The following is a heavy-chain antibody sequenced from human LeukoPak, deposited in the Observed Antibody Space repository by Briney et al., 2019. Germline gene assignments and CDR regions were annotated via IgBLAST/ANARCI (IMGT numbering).Heavy chain of an antibody. Sequence: SETLPLTCTVSGGSITNYCWGWIRQPPGKGLEWIGYIYYSGSTEHNPSLKSRVTMSIDTSKNQFSLKLSSVTAADTAVYYCARSLTNNLYFDLWGRGTLVIVSS. CDR2: IYYSGST. CDR1: GGSITNYC. D-gene: IGHD1-1*01. CDR3: ARSLTNNLYFDL. J-gene: IGHJ2*01. V-gene: IGHV4-59*01.